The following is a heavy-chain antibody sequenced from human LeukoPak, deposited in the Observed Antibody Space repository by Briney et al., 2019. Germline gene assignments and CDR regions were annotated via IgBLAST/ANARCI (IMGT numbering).Heavy chain of an antibody. D-gene: IGHD3-3*01. CDR1: GGTFSSYA. Sequence: ASVKVSCKASGGTFSSYAISWVRQAPGQGLEWMGGIIPIFGTANYAQKFQGRVTITTDESTSTAYMELRSLRSDDTAVYYCARDGTIFGVAPNWFDPWGQGTLVTVSS. CDR2: IIPIFGTA. V-gene: IGHV1-69*05. J-gene: IGHJ5*02. CDR3: ARDGTIFGVAPNWFDP.